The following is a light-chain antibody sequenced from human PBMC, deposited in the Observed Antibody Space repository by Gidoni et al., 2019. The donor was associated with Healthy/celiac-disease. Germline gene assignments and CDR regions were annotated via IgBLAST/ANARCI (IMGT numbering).Light chain of an antibody. CDR1: QSISSY. Sequence: DIQMTQSPSSLSASVGDRVTITCRASQSISSYLNWYQQKPGKAPKLLIYAASSLQSGVPSRFSGSGSGTDFNLTISSLQPEDFATYYGQQSYSTLTFXXXTKLEIK. CDR3: QQSYSTLT. J-gene: IGKJ2*01. V-gene: IGKV1-39*01. CDR2: AAS.